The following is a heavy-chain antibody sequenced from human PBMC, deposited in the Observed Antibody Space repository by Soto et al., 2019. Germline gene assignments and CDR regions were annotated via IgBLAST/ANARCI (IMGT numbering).Heavy chain of an antibody. Sequence: SVKVSCKASGGTFSSYTISWVRQAPGQGLEWMGRIIPILGIANYAEKFQGRVTITADKSTSTAYMELSSLRSEDTAVCYCAMMQAVADSYFDYWGQGTLVTVSS. CDR2: IIPILGIA. CDR3: AMMQAVADSYFDY. V-gene: IGHV1-69*02. D-gene: IGHD6-19*01. J-gene: IGHJ4*02. CDR1: GGTFSSYT.